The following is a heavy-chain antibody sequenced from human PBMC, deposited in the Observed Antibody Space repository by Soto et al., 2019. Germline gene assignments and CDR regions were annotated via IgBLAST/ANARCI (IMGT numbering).Heavy chain of an antibody. CDR2: IYPNGNT. CDR3: ARVNHGDYLDY. D-gene: IGHD4-17*01. J-gene: IGHJ4*02. CDR1: GGSMSSYF. V-gene: IGHV4-4*07. Sequence: SETLSLTCAVSGGSMSSYFWSWIRQSAGKGLEWVGRIYPNGNTNFNPSLRRRVTMSVDTSKNQFSLKLTPMTAADTAVYYCARVNHGDYLDYWGQGTQVTVSS.